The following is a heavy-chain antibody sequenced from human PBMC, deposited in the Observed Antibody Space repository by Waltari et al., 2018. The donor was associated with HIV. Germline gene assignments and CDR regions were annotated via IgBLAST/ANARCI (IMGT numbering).Heavy chain of an antibody. CDR2: IIPVLQTA. Sequence: QVRLVQSGAEVKKPGSSVKISCKASGDTFSTNAVTWVRQAPGQGLEWMGRIIPVLQTADYAQKFQGRVTITVDRSTATVYMELSSLRSDDTAVYYCARGRGIHLGMDVWGQGTTVTVSS. CDR3: ARGRGIHLGMDV. J-gene: IGHJ6*02. V-gene: IGHV1-69*04. D-gene: IGHD5-12*01. CDR1: GDTFSTNA.